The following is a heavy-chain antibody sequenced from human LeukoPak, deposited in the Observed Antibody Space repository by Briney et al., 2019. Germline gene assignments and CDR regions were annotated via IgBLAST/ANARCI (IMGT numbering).Heavy chain of an antibody. V-gene: IGHV3-7*01. Sequence: GGSLRLSCAASGFTFSSYWMSWVRQAPGKGLEWVAQIKQDGSEKYYVDLVKGRFTISRDNAKNSLYLQMNSLRAEDTAVYYCARNRIAAREYFDYWGQGTLVTVSS. D-gene: IGHD6-6*01. CDR1: GFTFSSYW. CDR3: ARNRIAAREYFDY. CDR2: IKQDGSEK. J-gene: IGHJ4*02.